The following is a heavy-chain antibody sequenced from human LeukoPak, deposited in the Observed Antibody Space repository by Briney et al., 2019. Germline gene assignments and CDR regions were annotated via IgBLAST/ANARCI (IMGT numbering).Heavy chain of an antibody. CDR1: GFTFGSYD. Sequence: PGGSLRLSCAASGFTFGSYDMHWVRQATGKGLEWVSAIGTAGDTYYPGSVKGRFTISRENVKNSSYLQMNSLRAGDTAVYYCARGVEYYDFWSGYSDLYYFDYWGQGTLVTVSS. D-gene: IGHD3-3*01. J-gene: IGHJ4*02. CDR2: IGTAGDT. CDR3: ARGVEYYDFWSGYSDLYYFDY. V-gene: IGHV3-13*01.